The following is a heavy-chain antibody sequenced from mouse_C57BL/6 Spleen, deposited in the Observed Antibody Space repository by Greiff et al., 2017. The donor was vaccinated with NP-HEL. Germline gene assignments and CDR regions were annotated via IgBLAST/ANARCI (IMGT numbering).Heavy chain of an antibody. CDR1: GYTFTSYD. CDR2: SYPRDGST. Sequence: VQLQQSGPELVKPGASVKLSCKASGYTFTSYDINWVKQRPGQGLEWIGWSYPRDGSTKYNEKFKGKATLTVDTSSSTAYMELHSLTSEDAAVYLCARSYFYYAMDYWGQGTSVTVSS. J-gene: IGHJ4*01. D-gene: IGHD2-10*01. CDR3: ARSYFYYAMDY. V-gene: IGHV1-85*01.